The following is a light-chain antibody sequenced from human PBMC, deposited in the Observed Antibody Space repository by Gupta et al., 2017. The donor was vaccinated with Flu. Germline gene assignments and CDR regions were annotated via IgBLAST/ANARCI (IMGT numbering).Light chain of an antibody. J-gene: IGLJ1*01. CDR3: SAHTNMNTYV. CDR2: GVT. Sequence: QSALTQPASVSGSPGQSITIPCPGTDNDIGFYNYVSWYQQFPDTVPKLIIFGVTNRPSGISNRFSGSKSGNTASLTIAGLQPEDEADYYCSAHTNMNTYVFGSGTRVLVL. CDR1: DNDIGFYNY. V-gene: IGLV2-14*01.